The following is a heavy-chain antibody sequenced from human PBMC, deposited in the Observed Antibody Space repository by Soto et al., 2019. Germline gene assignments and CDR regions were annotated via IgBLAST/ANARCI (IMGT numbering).Heavy chain of an antibody. CDR2: VDNGGGT. CDR3: AKDIGGGCSPCGLEI. J-gene: IGHJ3*02. Sequence: AGSLSLPCAASGFTFSNHAMSWVRQAPGKGLAWVSTVDNGGGTYYADSVKGRFTISRDNSKNTAYLQMNSPRADDPAVYYGAKDIGGGCSPCGLEIWGQGKMVTVTS. V-gene: IGHV3-23*01. CDR1: GFTFSNHA. D-gene: IGHD2-15*01.